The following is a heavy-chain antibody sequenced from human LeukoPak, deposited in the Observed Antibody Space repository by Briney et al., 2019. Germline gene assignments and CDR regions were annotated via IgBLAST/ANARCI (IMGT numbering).Heavy chain of an antibody. D-gene: IGHD3-16*01. J-gene: IGHJ3*02. CDR2: INHSGST. Sequence: SETLSLTCAVYGGSFSGYYWSWIRQPPGKGLEWIGEINHSGSTNYNPSLKSRVTISVDTSKNQFSLKLSSVTAADTAVYYCARDDYREMFDIWGQGTMVTVSS. CDR1: GGSFSGYY. V-gene: IGHV4-34*01. CDR3: ARDDYREMFDI.